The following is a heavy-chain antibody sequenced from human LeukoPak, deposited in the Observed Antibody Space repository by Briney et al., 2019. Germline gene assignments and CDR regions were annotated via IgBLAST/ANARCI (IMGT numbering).Heavy chain of an antibody. J-gene: IGHJ2*01. D-gene: IGHD4-17*01. CDR3: ARHLDDYGDYVPNWYFDL. CDR2: IYYSGST. CDR1: GGSISSSSYY. V-gene: IGHV4-39*01. Sequence: PSETLSLTCTVSGGSISSSSYYWGWIRQPPGKGLEWIGSIYYSGSTYYNPSLKSRVTISVDTSKNQFSLKLSSVTAADTAVYYCARHLDDYGDYVPNWYFDLWGRGTLVTVSS.